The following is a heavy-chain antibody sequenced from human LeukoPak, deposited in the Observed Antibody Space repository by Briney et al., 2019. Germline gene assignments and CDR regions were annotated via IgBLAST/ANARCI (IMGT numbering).Heavy chain of an antibody. CDR1: GFTFSSYA. V-gene: IGHV3-23*01. D-gene: IGHD3-10*01. J-gene: IGHJ4*02. CDR3: AKDPVWFGELSPYYFDY. Sequence: GGSLRLSCAASGFTFSSYAMSWVRQAPGKGLEWVSAISGGGGSTYYADSVKGRFTISRDNSKNTLYLQMNSLRAEDTAVYYCAKDPVWFGELSPYYFDYWGQGTLVTVSS. CDR2: ISGGGGST.